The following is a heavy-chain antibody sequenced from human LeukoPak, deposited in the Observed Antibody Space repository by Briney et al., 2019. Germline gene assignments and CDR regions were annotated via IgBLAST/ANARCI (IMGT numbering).Heavy chain of an antibody. CDR1: GGSISSSSYY. D-gene: IGHD3-10*01. J-gene: IGHJ4*02. Sequence: SETLSLTCTVSGGSISSSSYYWVWMRQPPGKGLEWIGSIYYSGSTYYNPSLKSRVTISVDTSKNQFSLRLNSVTAADTAVYYCARHTSVVRGVMKYYFDYWGQGTLATVSS. CDR2: IYYSGST. V-gene: IGHV4-39*01. CDR3: ARHTSVVRGVMKYYFDY.